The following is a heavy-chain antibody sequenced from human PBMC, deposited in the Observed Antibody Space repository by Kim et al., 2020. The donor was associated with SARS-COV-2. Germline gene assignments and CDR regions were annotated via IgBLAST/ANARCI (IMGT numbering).Heavy chain of an antibody. D-gene: IGHD5-12*01. J-gene: IGHJ4*02. V-gene: IGHV1-2*06. CDR1: GYSFADSY. CDR2: INPKSGGT. CDR3: ATWKWLQPFDY. Sequence: ASVKVSCKASGYSFADSYIHWVRQAPGQGLEWMGRINPKSGGTNYAQKFQGRVTMTSDTSITTAFMELSSLRFDDTALYYCATWKWLQPFDYWGQGTLVTVSS.